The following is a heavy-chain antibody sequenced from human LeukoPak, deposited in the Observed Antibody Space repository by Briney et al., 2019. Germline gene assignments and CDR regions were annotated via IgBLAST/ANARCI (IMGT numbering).Heavy chain of an antibody. CDR1: GGSISSAGSYY. V-gene: IGHV4-39*07. J-gene: IGHJ4*02. D-gene: IGHD6-13*01. CDR2: MSHSGST. Sequence: SETLSLTCTLSGGSISSAGSYYWGWIRQPPGKGPEWIGSMSHSGSTYFNPSLESRGSILLDTSKRQFSLKVTSVSAADTAVYYCARGRFRSTWYFDFWGQGVLVTVSS. CDR3: ARGRFRSTWYFDF.